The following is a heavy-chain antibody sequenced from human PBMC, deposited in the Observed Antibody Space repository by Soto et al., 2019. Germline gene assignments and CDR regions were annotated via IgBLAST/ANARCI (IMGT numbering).Heavy chain of an antibody. V-gene: IGHV1-69*06. J-gene: IGHJ4*02. D-gene: IGHD2-8*01. CDR1: GGTFSSYA. CDR2: IIPIFGTA. Sequence: QVQLVQSGAEVKKPGSSVKVSCKASGGTFSSYAISWVRQAPGQGLEWMGGIIPIFGTANYAQKFQGRVTITADKSTSTAYMELSSLRSEDTAVYYCASLVPRTSTHPGLADYWGQGTLVTVSS. CDR3: ASLVPRTSTHPGLADY.